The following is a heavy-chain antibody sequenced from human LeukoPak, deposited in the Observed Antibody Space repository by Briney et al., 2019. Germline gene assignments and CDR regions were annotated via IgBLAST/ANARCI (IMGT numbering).Heavy chain of an antibody. Sequence: GGTLRLSCAASGFTFSSYSMNWVRQAPGKGLEWVSSISSSSSYIYYADSVKGRFTISRDNAKNSLYLQMNSLRAEDTAVYYCARDSSYYVWGSYRQGYMDVWGKGTTVTISS. CDR3: ARDSSYYVWGSYRQGYMDV. D-gene: IGHD3-16*02. CDR2: ISSSSSYI. CDR1: GFTFSSYS. V-gene: IGHV3-21*01. J-gene: IGHJ6*03.